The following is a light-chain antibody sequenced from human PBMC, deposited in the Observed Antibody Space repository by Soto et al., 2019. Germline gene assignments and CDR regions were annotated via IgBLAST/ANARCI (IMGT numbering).Light chain of an antibody. V-gene: IGLV2-18*01. Sequence: QSVLTQPASVSGSPGQSITISCTGTSSDVGSYNRVSWYQQPPGTAPNLIIYEASNRPSGVPDRFSGSKSGNTASLTISGLQAADEADYYCSLYTSENTYVFGTGTKV. J-gene: IGLJ1*01. CDR3: SLYTSENTYV. CDR1: SSDVGSYNR. CDR2: EAS.